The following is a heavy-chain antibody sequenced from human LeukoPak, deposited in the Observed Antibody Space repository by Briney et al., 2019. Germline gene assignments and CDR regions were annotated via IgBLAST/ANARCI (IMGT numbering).Heavy chain of an antibody. CDR1: GYTFTSYG. Sequence: ASVKVSCKASGYTFTSYGISWVRQAPGQGLEWMGWISAYNGNTNYAQKLQGRVTMTTDTSTSTAYMEMRRLSSDDPAVYYCARIDYYGSGGTSYWGQGTLVTVSS. CDR3: ARIDYYGSGGTSY. CDR2: ISAYNGNT. J-gene: IGHJ4*02. V-gene: IGHV1-18*01. D-gene: IGHD3-10*01.